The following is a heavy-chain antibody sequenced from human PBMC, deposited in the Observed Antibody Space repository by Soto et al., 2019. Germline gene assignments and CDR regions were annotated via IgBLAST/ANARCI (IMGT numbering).Heavy chain of an antibody. Sequence: SVKVSCKASGGTFSSYTISWVRQAPGQGLEWMGRIIPILGIANYAQKFQGRVTITADKSTSTAYMELSSLRSEDTAVYYCARGGYCSGGSCYGGYYYYMDVWGKGTTVTVSS. J-gene: IGHJ6*03. CDR1: GGTFSSYT. CDR2: IIPILGIA. D-gene: IGHD2-15*01. CDR3: ARGGYCSGGSCYGGYYYYMDV. V-gene: IGHV1-69*02.